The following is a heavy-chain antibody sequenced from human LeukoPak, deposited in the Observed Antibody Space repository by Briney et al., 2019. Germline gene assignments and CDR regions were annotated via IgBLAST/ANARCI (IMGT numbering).Heavy chain of an antibody. V-gene: IGHV1-18*01. Sequence: ASVKVSCKASGYTFSSYGITNPQHPPTQNPNTKQPITQNKKNTNNLHNYQRRTTKTTHTTTNTAYMELRSLRSDDTAVYYCARLVYYDSSGTWFDPWGQGTLVTVSS. CDR3: ARLVYYDSSGTWFDP. CDR1: GYTFSSYG. J-gene: IGHJ5*02. D-gene: IGHD3-22*01. CDR2: ITQNKKNT.